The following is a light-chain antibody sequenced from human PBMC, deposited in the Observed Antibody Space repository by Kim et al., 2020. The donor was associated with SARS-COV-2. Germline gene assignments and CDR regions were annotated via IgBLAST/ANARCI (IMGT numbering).Light chain of an antibody. CDR3: QQYSEYSYT. CDR1: QSVREW. CDR2: KAS. Sequence: DIQMIQSPSTLSASVGDRVTITCLASQSVREWLAWYQQKPGKAPGLLIYKASNLEAGVPSRFSGSGSGTEFTLTIDSLRPEDFATYYCQQYSEYSYTFGQGTKLEI. V-gene: IGKV1-5*03. J-gene: IGKJ2*01.